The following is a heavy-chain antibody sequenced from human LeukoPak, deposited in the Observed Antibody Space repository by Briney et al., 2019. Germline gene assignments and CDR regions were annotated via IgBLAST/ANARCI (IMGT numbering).Heavy chain of an antibody. CDR1: GFTFTHYW. CDR3: ARDNSVSDEAWWLDP. V-gene: IGHV1-46*01. CDR2: INPRGDSA. Sequence: SVTVSCKASGFTFTHYWMRWVRQAPGQGLEWMGVINPRGDSAFYAQKFQGRLTMTRDTSTTTLYMDLSSLRSDDTAVYYCARDNSVSDEAWWLDPWGQGTLVTVSS. D-gene: IGHD2/OR15-2a*01. J-gene: IGHJ5*02.